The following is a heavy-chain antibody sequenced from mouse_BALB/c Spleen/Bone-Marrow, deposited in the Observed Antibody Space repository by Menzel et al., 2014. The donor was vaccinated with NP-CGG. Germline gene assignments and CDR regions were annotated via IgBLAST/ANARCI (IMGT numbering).Heavy chain of an antibody. V-gene: IGHV5-4*02. J-gene: IGHJ3*01. Sequence: EVQVVESGGGLVKPGGSLKLSCAASGFTFSDYYMYWVRQTPEKRLEWVATISDGGSYTYYPDSVRGRFTISRDNAKNNLYLQMSSLKSEDTAMYYCARDYDYDPAWFAYWGQGTLVTVSA. CDR1: GFTFSDYY. D-gene: IGHD2-4*01. CDR3: ARDYDYDPAWFAY. CDR2: ISDGGSYT.